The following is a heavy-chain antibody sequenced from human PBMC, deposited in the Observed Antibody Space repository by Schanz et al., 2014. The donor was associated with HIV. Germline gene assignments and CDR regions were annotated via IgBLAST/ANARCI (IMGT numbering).Heavy chain of an antibody. Sequence: EVQLVESGGGLVKPGGSLRLSCVASGLTFNKVWLTWVRQVPGKGLEWVGRIKSNPDGGTIDYAAPVKGRFTISRDDSKNTLYLQMNSLKTEDTAVYYCTTDPLRDYGVDVWGQGTTVTVSS. CDR3: TTDPLRDYGVDV. V-gene: IGHV3-15*01. CDR2: IKSNPDGGTI. J-gene: IGHJ6*02. CDR1: GLTFNKVW.